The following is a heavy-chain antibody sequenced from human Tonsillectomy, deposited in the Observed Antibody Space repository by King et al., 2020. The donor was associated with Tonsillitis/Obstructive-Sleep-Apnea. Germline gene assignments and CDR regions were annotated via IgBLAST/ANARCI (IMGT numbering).Heavy chain of an antibody. V-gene: IGHV4-31*03. Sequence: LPLQESGPGLVKPSQTLSLTCTVSGGSISSGGYYWSWIRQHPGKGQEWIGYIYYSGSSYYNPSLKSRLTISVDTSKNQFSLKLSSVTAADTAVYYCARVIRYGSSYYYYYYMDVWGKGTTVTVSS. CDR1: GGSISSGGYY. J-gene: IGHJ6*03. CDR3: ARVIRYGSSYYYYYYMDV. CDR2: IYYSGSS. D-gene: IGHD6-6*01.